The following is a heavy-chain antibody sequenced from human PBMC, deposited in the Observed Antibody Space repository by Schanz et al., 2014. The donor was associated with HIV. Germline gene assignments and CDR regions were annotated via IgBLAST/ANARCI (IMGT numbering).Heavy chain of an antibody. Sequence: VQLVESGGGLVKPGGSLRISCAASGFTFSSYWMHWVRQAPGKGLVWVAVISYDGSNKYYADSVKGRFTISRDNSKNTLYLQMNSLRAEDTAVYYCARVANWDYYGMDVWGRGTTVTVSS. V-gene: IGHV3-30-3*01. CDR1: GFTFSSYW. CDR2: ISYDGSNK. D-gene: IGHD3-16*01. CDR3: ARVANWDYYGMDV. J-gene: IGHJ6*02.